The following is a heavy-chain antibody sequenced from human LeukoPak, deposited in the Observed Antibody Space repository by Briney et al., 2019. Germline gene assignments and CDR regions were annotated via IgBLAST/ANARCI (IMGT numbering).Heavy chain of an antibody. Sequence: SETLSLTCTVSGGSISSSSYYWGWIRQPPGKGLEWIGSIYYSGGTYYNPSLKSRVTISVDTSKNQFSLKLSSVTAADTAVYYCASQGTDYDILTGPTTIDYWGQGTLVTVSS. CDR2: IYYSGGT. J-gene: IGHJ4*02. V-gene: IGHV4-39*01. CDR3: ASQGTDYDILTGPTTIDY. D-gene: IGHD3-9*01. CDR1: GGSISSSSYY.